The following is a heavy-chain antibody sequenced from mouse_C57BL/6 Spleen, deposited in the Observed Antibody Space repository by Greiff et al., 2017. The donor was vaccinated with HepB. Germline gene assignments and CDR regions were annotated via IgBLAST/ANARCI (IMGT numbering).Heavy chain of an antibody. CDR2: FYPGSGSI. V-gene: IGHV1-62-2*01. Sequence: QVHVKQSGAELVKPGASVKLSCKASGYTFTEYTIHWVKQRSGQGLEWIGWFYPGSGSIKYNEKFKDKATLTADKSSSTVYMELSRLTSEDSAVYFCARHEGEDYDYDVPYAMDYWGQGTSVTVSS. D-gene: IGHD2-4*01. CDR1: GYTFTEYT. CDR3: ARHEGEDYDYDVPYAMDY. J-gene: IGHJ4*01.